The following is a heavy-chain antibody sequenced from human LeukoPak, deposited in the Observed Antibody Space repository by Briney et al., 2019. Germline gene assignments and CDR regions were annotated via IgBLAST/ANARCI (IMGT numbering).Heavy chain of an antibody. J-gene: IGHJ4*02. CDR1: GYTFTGYY. D-gene: IGHD2-2*01. V-gene: IGHV1-2*02. CDR3: ARVQGYCSSTSCYPDTNFDY. CDR2: INPNSGGT. Sequence: GASVKVSCKASGYTFTGYYMHWVRQAPGQGLEWMGWINPNSGGTNYAQKFQGRVTMTRDTSISTAYMELSRLRYDDTAVYYCARVQGYCSSTSCYPDTNFDYWGQGTLVTVSS.